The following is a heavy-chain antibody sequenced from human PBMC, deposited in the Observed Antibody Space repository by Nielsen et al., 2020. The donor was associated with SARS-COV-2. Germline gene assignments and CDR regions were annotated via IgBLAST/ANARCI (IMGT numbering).Heavy chain of an antibody. CDR2: IGTAGDT. D-gene: IGHD3-16*01. CDR1: GFTFSSYD. CDR3: AKDLGLPQYFYYGMDV. V-gene: IGHV3-13*01. J-gene: IGHJ6*02. Sequence: GESLKISCAASGFTFSSYDMHWVRQATGKGLEWVSAIGTAGDTYYADSVRGRFTISRENADNSLYLQMNSLRVGDTAVYYCAKDLGLPQYFYYGMDVWGQGTSVTVSS.